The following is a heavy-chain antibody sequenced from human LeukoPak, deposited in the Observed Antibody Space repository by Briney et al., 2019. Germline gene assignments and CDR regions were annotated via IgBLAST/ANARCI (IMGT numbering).Heavy chain of an antibody. CDR3: ARDGQGGATDALDI. D-gene: IGHD1-26*01. J-gene: IGHJ3*02. V-gene: IGHV3-30-3*01. CDR2: VSYDGSIK. Sequence: GGSLRLSCAASGFTFSYNTMHWLRRAPGKGLEWVVLVSYDGSIKRYADSVKGRFTIYRDNPNNILYLQMNSLRAEDTAVYYCARDGQGGATDALDIWGQGTRVTVS. CDR1: GFTFSYNT.